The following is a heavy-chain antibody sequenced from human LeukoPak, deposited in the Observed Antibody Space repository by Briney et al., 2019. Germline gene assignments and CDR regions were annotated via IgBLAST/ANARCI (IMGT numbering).Heavy chain of an antibody. Sequence: ASVKVSCKASGYTFTSYDINWVRQATGQGLEWMGWMNPNSGNTGYAQKFQGRVTMTRNTSISTAYMELSSLRSEDTAVYYCARGGSRGWLSSTYYYYGMDVWGQGTMVTVSS. CDR3: ARGGSRGWLSSTYYYYGMDV. V-gene: IGHV1-8*01. D-gene: IGHD3-16*02. CDR2: MNPNSGNT. CDR1: GYTFTSYD. J-gene: IGHJ6*02.